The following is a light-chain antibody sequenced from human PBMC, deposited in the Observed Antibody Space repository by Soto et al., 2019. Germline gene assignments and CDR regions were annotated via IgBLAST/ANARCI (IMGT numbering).Light chain of an antibody. CDR1: QGIGNA. V-gene: IGKV1-6*01. J-gene: IGKJ1*01. Sequence: AMQVTQSPSSLSASGGDRVSISCLSSQGIGNALGWYQQKPGKPPKVLIYGASNLQSGVPPRFSGSGSGTDFTLAISSLQPEDSATYYCLQDINYPWTFGQGTKVDIK. CDR2: GAS. CDR3: LQDINYPWT.